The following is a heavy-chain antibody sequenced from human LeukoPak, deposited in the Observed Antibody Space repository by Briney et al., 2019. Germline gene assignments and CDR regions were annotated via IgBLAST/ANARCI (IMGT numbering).Heavy chain of an antibody. D-gene: IGHD6-13*01. CDR2: IYPGDSDT. J-gene: IGHJ4*02. CDR3: ARRSSSWDRYDN. Sequence: GESLKISFQGSGYSFTSYWIGWVRQMPGKGLEGMGSIYPGDSDTKYSPSFQGQVTISADKSISTSYLQWSSLKASDTAMYYCARRSSSWDRYDNWGQGTLVTVSS. CDR1: GYSFTSYW. V-gene: IGHV5-51*01.